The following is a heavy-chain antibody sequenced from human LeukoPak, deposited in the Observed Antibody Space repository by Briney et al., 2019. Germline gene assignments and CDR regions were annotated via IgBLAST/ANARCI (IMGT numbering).Heavy chain of an antibody. J-gene: IGHJ4*02. CDR3: ARDREYYDSSGLFDY. Sequence: SVKVSCKASGYTFTGYYMHWVRQAPGQGLEWMGWINPNSGGTNYAQKFQGRVTMTRDTSISTAYMELSRLRSDDTAVYYCARDREYYDSSGLFDYWGQGNLVSVSS. V-gene: IGHV1-2*02. CDR2: INPNSGGT. D-gene: IGHD3-22*01. CDR1: GYTFTGYY.